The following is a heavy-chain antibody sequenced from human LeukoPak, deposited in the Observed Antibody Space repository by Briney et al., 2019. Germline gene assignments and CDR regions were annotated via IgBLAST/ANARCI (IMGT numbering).Heavy chain of an antibody. CDR2: IIPIFGTA. CDR3: ARDGDYYDSHY. CDR1: GYTFTNYA. Sequence: GASVKVSCKASGYTFTNYAMNWVRQAPGQGLEWMGGIIPIFGTANYAQKFQGRVTITADESTSTAYMELSSLRSEDTAVYYCARDGDYYDSHYWGQGTLVTVSS. D-gene: IGHD3-22*01. V-gene: IGHV1-69*13. J-gene: IGHJ4*02.